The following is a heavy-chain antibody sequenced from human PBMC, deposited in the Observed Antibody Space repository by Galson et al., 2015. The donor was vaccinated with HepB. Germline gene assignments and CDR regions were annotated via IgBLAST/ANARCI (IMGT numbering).Heavy chain of an antibody. J-gene: IGHJ6*02. CDR1: GFTFSSYA. D-gene: IGHD3-3*01. Sequence: SLRLSCAASGFTFSSYAMHWVRQAPGKGLEWVAVISYDGSNKYYADSVKGRFTISRDNSKNTLYLQMNSLRAEDTAVYYCAKGEGPYYDFWSGYNYGMDVWGQGTTVTVSS. CDR3: AKGEGPYYDFWSGYNYGMDV. CDR2: ISYDGSNK. V-gene: IGHV3-30-3*01.